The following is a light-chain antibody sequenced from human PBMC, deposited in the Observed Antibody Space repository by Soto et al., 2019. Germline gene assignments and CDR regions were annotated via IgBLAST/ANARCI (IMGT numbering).Light chain of an antibody. CDR1: QGISTY. Sequence: DFQMTQSPSSLSASVGDRVTITCRASQGISTYLAWYQQKPGRVPKLLIYAASILQSGVPSRFGGSGSWTNFSLTISSLQPEDVATYYCQKYNSPPFTFGPGTKVDIK. J-gene: IGKJ3*01. CDR2: AAS. V-gene: IGKV1-27*01. CDR3: QKYNSPPFT.